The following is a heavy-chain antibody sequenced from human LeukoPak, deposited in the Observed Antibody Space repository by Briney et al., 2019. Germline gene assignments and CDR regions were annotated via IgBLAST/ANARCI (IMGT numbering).Heavy chain of an antibody. CDR1: GFTVSSNY. J-gene: IGHJ4*02. V-gene: IGHV3-53*01. CDR3: AKERSSGWPFDY. CDR2: IYSGGST. D-gene: IGHD6-19*01. Sequence: GGSLRLSCAASGFTVSSNYMSWVRQAPGKGLEWVSVIYSGGSTYYADSVKGRFTISRDNSKNTLYLQMNGLRVEDTALYYCAKERSSGWPFDYWGQGTLVTVSS.